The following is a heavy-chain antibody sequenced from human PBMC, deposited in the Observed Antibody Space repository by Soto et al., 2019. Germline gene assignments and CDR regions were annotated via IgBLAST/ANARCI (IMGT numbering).Heavy chain of an antibody. J-gene: IGHJ6*02. CDR3: ARDLAINPPRPLNYYYYGMDV. CDR2: INSDGSST. D-gene: IGHD3-9*01. CDR1: GFTFSSYW. Sequence: GGSLRLSCAASGFTFSSYWMHWVRQAPGKGLVWVSRINSDGSSTSYADSVKGRFTISRDNAKNTLYLQMNSLRAEDTAVYYCARDLAINPPRPLNYYYYGMDVWGQGTTVTVSS. V-gene: IGHV3-74*01.